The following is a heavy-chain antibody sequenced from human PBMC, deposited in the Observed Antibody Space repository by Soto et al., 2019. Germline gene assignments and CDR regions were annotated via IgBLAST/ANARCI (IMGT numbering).Heavy chain of an antibody. V-gene: IGHV1-3*01. D-gene: IGHD3-9*01. CDR2: INAGNGNT. CDR3: ARADILTGSFDY. Sequence: ASVMVSCKASGYTFTSYALHWVRQAPGQRLEWMGWINAGNGNTKYSQKFQGRVTITRDTSASTAYMELSSLRSEDTAVYHCARADILTGSFDYWGQGTLVTVSS. CDR1: GYTFTSYA. J-gene: IGHJ4*01.